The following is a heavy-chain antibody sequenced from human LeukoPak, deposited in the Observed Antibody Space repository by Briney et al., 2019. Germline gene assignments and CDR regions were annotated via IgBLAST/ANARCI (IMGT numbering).Heavy chain of an antibody. J-gene: IGHJ4*02. CDR3: ARHKIAAADLDY. CDR2: IYYSGST. Sequence: SETLSLTCTVSGGSISSSSYYWGWIRQPPGKGLEWIGSIYYSGSTYYNPSLKSRVTISVDTSKNQFSLKLSSVTAADTAVYYCARHKIAAADLDYWGQGTLVTVSS. D-gene: IGHD6-13*01. CDR1: GGSISSSSYY. V-gene: IGHV4-39*01.